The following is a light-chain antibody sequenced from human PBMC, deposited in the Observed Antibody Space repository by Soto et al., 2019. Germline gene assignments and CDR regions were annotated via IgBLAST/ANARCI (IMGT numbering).Light chain of an antibody. Sequence: IVMTQSPATLSVSRGERATLSCRANQAISSNLAWYQQKPGQAPRLLIYGASTRATGIPDRFSGSGSGTEFTLTISSLQSEDSAVYYCQHYNNWLGTFGGGTKVDIK. CDR3: QHYNNWLGT. CDR1: QAISSN. CDR2: GAS. J-gene: IGKJ4*01. V-gene: IGKV3-15*01.